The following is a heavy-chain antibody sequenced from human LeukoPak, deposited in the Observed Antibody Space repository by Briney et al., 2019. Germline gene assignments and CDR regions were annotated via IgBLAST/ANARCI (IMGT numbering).Heavy chain of an antibody. CDR2: IYYSGST. D-gene: IGHD3-16*01. J-gene: IGHJ5*02. Sequence: SETLSLTCTVSGGSISSYYWSWIRQPPGKGLEWIGYIYYSGSTNYNPSLKSRVTISVDTSNNQFSLKLSSVTAADTAVYYCARGARRGGLNWFDPWCQGTLVTVSS. CDR1: GGSISSYY. CDR3: ARGARRGGLNWFDP. V-gene: IGHV4-59*01.